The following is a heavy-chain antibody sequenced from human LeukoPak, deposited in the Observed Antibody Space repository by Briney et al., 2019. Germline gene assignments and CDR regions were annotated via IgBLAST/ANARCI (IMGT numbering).Heavy chain of an antibody. V-gene: IGHV3-21*01. CDR3: ARARVVPAAYFDY. Sequence: GGSLRLSCAASGFTFSSYSMNWVRQAPGKGLEWVSSISSSSSYIYYADSVKGRFTISSDNAKNSLYLQMNSLRAEDTAVYYCARARVVPAAYFDYWGQGTLVTVSS. D-gene: IGHD2-2*01. CDR2: ISSSSSYI. J-gene: IGHJ4*02. CDR1: GFTFSSYS.